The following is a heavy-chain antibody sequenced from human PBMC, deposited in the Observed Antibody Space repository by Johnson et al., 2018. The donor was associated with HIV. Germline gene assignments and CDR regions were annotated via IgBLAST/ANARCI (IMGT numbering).Heavy chain of an antibody. Sequence: QVQLVESGGGVVQPGRSLRLSCAASQFTFSNFGMHWVRQAPGKGLEWVAAISFAGIKTNYADPVKGRFTISRDNSKNTLYLQMDSLSPEDTAVYSCAREVGARGSDAFDIWGQGTMVTVSS. D-gene: IGHD1-26*01. V-gene: IGHV3-30*03. CDR1: QFTFSNFG. J-gene: IGHJ3*02. CDR2: ISFAGIKT. CDR3: AREVGARGSDAFDI.